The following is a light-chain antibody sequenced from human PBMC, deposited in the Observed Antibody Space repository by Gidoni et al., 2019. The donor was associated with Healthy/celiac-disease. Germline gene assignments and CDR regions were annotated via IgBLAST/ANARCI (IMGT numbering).Light chain of an antibody. CDR1: QSISSW. J-gene: IGKJ1*01. CDR3: KQYRGT. V-gene: IGKV1-5*03. Sequence: DIQMTQSPSTLSASVGDRFTITCRDSQSISSWFAWYQQKPGKAPKLLIYKASSLETGVQPRCSGSGSWTEFTLTISSLQPDDFATYYRKQYRGTFGQGTKVEIK. CDR2: KAS.